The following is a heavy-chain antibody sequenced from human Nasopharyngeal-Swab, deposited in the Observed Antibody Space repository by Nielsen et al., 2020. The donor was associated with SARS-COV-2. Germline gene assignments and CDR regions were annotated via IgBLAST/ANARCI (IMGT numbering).Heavy chain of an antibody. CDR2: MYYSGST. J-gene: IGHJ4*02. D-gene: IGHD4-23*01. V-gene: IGHV4-59*01. Sequence: SETLSLTCSVSGDSIISYYWSWIRQPPGKGLEWIGYMYYSGSTSHNPSLKSRVTISVDTSKNQISLKLTSVTAADTAVYYCARRGPGVETPFDYWGQGTLVTVSS. CDR3: ARRGPGVETPFDY. CDR1: GDSIISYY.